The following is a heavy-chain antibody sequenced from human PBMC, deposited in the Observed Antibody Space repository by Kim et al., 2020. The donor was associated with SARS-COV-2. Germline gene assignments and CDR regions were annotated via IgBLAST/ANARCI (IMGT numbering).Heavy chain of an antibody. J-gene: IGHJ1*01. Sequence: SETLSLTCAVYGGSFSGYYWSWIRQPPGKGLEWIGEINHSGSTNYNPSLKSRVTISVDTSKNQFSLKLSSVTAADTAVYYCASGYYYGSATSLFQHWGQG. CDR3: ASGYYYGSATSLFQH. CDR1: GGSFSGYY. D-gene: IGHD3-10*01. CDR2: INHSGST. V-gene: IGHV4-34*01.